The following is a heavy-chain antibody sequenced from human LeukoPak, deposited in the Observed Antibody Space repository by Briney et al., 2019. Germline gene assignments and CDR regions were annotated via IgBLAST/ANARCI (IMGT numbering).Heavy chain of an antibody. Sequence: GSSVKVSCKASGGTFSSYAISWVRQAPGQGLEWMGGIIPIFGTANYAQKFQGRVTITTDESTSTAYMELSSLRSEDTAVYYCARTYCSSTSCYSLGLAYWGQGTLVTVSP. D-gene: IGHD2-2*02. V-gene: IGHV1-69*05. J-gene: IGHJ4*02. CDR2: IIPIFGTA. CDR3: ARTYCSSTSCYSLGLAY. CDR1: GGTFSSYA.